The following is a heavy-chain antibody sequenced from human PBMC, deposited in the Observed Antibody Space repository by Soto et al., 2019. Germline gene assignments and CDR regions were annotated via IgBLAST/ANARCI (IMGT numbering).Heavy chain of an antibody. CDR1: GYTLTELS. CDR2: FDPEDGET. CDR3: ATSVLVPAATYYFDY. Sequence: ASVKVSCKVSGYTLTELSMHWVRQAPGKGLEWMGGFDPEDGETIYAQKFQGRVTMTEDTSTDTAYMELSSLRSEDTAVYYCATSVLVPAATYYFDYWGQGTLVTSPQ. D-gene: IGHD2-2*01. V-gene: IGHV1-24*01. J-gene: IGHJ4*02.